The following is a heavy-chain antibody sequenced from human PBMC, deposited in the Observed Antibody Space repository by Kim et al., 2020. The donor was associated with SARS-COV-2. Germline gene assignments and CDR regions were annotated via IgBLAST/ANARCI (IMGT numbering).Heavy chain of an antibody. V-gene: IGHV3-30*18. J-gene: IGHJ3*01. CDR3: AKDRIAVAEADGAH. Sequence: GGSLRLSCAASGFTFSSYGMHWVRQAPGKGLEWVAVISYDGSNKYYADSVKGRFTISRDNSKNTLYLQMNSLRAEDTAVYYCAKDRIAVAEADGAHWGQGTMVTVSS. CDR2: ISYDGSNK. D-gene: IGHD6-19*01. CDR1: GFTFSSYG.